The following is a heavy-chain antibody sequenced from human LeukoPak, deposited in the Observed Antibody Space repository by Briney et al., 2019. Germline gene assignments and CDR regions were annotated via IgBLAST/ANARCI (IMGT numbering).Heavy chain of an antibody. CDR1: GGSISSYY. J-gene: IGHJ4*02. V-gene: IGHV4-59*01. CDR2: IYNSGST. Sequence: SETLSLTCTVSGGSISSYYWSWIRQPPGKGLEWIGYIYNSGSTNYNPSLKSRVTISVDTSKNQFSLKLSSVTAADTAVYHCARGGYSSSSDATFDYWGQGSLVTVSS. CDR3: ARGGYSSSSDATFDY. D-gene: IGHD6-6*01.